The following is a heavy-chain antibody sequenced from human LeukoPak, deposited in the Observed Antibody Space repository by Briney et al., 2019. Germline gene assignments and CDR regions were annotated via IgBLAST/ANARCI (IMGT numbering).Heavy chain of an antibody. CDR2: ISSTSRYI. J-gene: IGHJ6*02. CDR1: GFTFSSYS. D-gene: IGHD3-10*01. CDR3: ARDQVVGSGRNYGMDV. V-gene: IGHV3-21*01. Sequence: GGSLRLSCVASGFTFSSYSMNWVRQAPGKGLEWVSCISSTSRYIYYADSVKGRFTISRDNAKNSLYLQMNSLRAEDTAVYYCARDQVVGSGRNYGMDVWGQGTTVTVS.